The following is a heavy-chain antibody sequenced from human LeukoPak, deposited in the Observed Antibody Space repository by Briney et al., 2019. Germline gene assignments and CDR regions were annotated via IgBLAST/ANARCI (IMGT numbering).Heavy chain of an antibody. J-gene: IGHJ4*02. D-gene: IGHD3-10*01. CDR1: GFAFTSYV. V-gene: IGHV3-23*01. CDR2: IVGTGVNT. Sequence: GGSLRLSCAASGFAFTSYVMAWVRHAPGKGLEWVSSIVGTGVNTYYADSVKGRFTVSRDNSKNTMFLQMNNLRAEDTAVYFCTRAPQQPRSYNDYWGQGTLVTVSS. CDR3: TRAPQQPRSYNDY.